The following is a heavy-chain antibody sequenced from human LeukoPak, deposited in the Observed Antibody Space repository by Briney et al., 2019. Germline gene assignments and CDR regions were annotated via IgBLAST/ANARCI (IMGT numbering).Heavy chain of an antibody. Sequence: GGTLRLSCAASGFIFSSYEMSWVRQAPGKGLEWVSYISSSGSTIYYADSVKGRFTISRDNAKNSLYLQMNSLRAEDTAVYYCARPHSYGSGSYWVYWGQGTLVTVSS. CDR1: GFIFSSYE. CDR2: ISSSGSTI. D-gene: IGHD3-10*01. J-gene: IGHJ4*02. V-gene: IGHV3-48*03. CDR3: ARPHSYGSGSYWVY.